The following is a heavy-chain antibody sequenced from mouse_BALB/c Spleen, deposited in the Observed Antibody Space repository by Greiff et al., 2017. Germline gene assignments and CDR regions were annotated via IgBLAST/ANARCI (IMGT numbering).Heavy chain of an antibody. CDR3: ILLRWSSFAY. J-gene: IGHJ3*01. Sequence: VQLQQSGPELVRPGESVKISCKGSGYTFTDYAMHWVKQSHAKSLEWIGVISIYYDNTNYNQKFKGKATMTVDKSSSTAYMELARLTSEDSAIYYCILLRWSSFAYWGQGTLVTVSA. CDR1: GYTFTDYA. D-gene: IGHD1-1*02. V-gene: IGHV1-67*01. CDR2: ISIYYDNT.